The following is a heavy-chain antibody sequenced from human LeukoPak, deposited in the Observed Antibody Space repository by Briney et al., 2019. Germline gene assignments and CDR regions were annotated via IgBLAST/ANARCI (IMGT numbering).Heavy chain of an antibody. Sequence: GGSLRLSCAASGFTFSDYYMSWIRQAPGKGLEWVSYISSSGSTIYYADSVKGRFTISRDNAKNSLYLQMNSLRAEDTAVYYCAREGDDFWSDPPGGNYYYYMDVWGKGTTVTVSS. CDR2: ISSSGSTI. V-gene: IGHV3-11*04. CDR3: AREGDDFWSDPPGGNYYYYMDV. CDR1: GFTFSDYY. J-gene: IGHJ6*03. D-gene: IGHD3-3*01.